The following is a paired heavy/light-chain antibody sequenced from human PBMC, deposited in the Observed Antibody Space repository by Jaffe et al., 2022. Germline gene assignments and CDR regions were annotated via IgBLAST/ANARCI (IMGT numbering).Light chain of an antibody. CDR1: QGISNY. CDR3: QQYNSYPPA. CDR2: AAS. V-gene: IGKV1-16*02. Sequence: DIQMTQSPSSLSASVGDRVTITCRASQGISNYLAWFQQKPGKAPKSLIYAASSLQSGVPSKFSGSGSGTDFTLTISSLQPEDFATYYCQQYNSYPPAFGQGTRLEIK. J-gene: IGKJ5*01.
Heavy chain of an antibody. V-gene: IGHV5-51*03. Sequence: EVQLVQSGAEVKKPGESLKISCKGSGYSFTSYWIGWVRQMPGKGLEWMGIIYPGDSDTRYSPSFQGQVTISADKSISTAYLQWSSLKASDTAMYYCVRRPPEDGFGDPGWVYWGQGTLVTVSS. CDR2: IYPGDSDT. CDR3: VRRPPEDGFGDPGWVY. CDR1: GYSFTSYW. J-gene: IGHJ4*02. D-gene: IGHD3-10*01.